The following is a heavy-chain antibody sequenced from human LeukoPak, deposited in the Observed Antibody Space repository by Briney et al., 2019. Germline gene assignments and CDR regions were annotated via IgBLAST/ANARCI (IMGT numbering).Heavy chain of an antibody. Sequence: PSETLSLTCAVYGGSFSGYYWSWIRQPPGKGLEWIGETNHSGSTNYNPSLKSRVTISVDTSKNQFSLKLSSVTAADTAVYYCARRPYSSYRNWFDPWGQGTLVTVSS. J-gene: IGHJ5*02. CDR3: ARRPYSSYRNWFDP. D-gene: IGHD6-6*01. CDR1: GGSFSGYY. V-gene: IGHV4-34*01. CDR2: TNHSGST.